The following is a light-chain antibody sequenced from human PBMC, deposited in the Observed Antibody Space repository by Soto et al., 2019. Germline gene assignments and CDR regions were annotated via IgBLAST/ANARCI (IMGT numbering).Light chain of an antibody. V-gene: IGLV2-14*01. CDR2: DVT. CDR3: SSYTITRSVT. CDR1: SSDVGGYNY. J-gene: IGLJ2*01. Sequence: QSALTQPASVSGSPGQSITISCTGTSSDVGGYNYVSWYERHPVKAPKLMIYDVTNRPSGVSNRFSGSKSGNTASLTISGLQAEGEDDYYCSSYTITRSVTFGGGTKLTVL.